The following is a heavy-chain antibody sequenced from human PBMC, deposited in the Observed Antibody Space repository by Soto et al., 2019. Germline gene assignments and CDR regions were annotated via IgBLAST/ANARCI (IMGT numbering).Heavy chain of an antibody. J-gene: IGHJ5*02. CDR1: GGTCSSYA. CDR3: AREANYYDSSGYHNWFDP. CDR2: IIPIFGTA. D-gene: IGHD3-22*01. V-gene: IGHV1-69*13. Sequence: ASVKFCCKVSGGTCSSYAISWVRQAPGQGLEWMGGIIPIFGTANYAQKFQGRVTITADESTSTAYMELSSLRSEDTAVYYCAREANYYDSSGYHNWFDPWGQGTPGHRLL.